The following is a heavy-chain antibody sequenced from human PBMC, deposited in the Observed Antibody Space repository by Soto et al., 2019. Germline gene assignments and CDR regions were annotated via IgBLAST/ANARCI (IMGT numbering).Heavy chain of an antibody. D-gene: IGHD2-21*01. V-gene: IGHV4-34*01. CDR2: INHLGSI. J-gene: IGHJ6*03. CDR3: ARGGISHWAYFYYMDV. Sequence: PPETLSLTCVVSGGSLSDYFWSWIRQPPGMALEWIGEINHLGSINYNPSLKSRVTMSVDTSKNQFSLTLNSATAADTATYYCARGGISHWAYFYYMDVWDRGTTVTVSS. CDR1: GGSLSDYF.